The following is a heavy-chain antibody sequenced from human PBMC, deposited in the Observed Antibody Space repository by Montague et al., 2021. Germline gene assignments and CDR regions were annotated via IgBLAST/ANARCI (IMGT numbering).Heavy chain of an antibody. CDR2: IQTDGTST. Sequence: SLRLSCAVSGFAFSNYWMHWVRQAPGKGLVWVSRIQTDGTSTDYADSVKGRFTISRDNAKSTLYLQMNSLRAEDTAVYCCARIRKGADYWGQGTLVTVSS. CDR3: ARIRKGADY. CDR1: GFAFSNYW. V-gene: IGHV3-74*01. D-gene: IGHD3-16*01. J-gene: IGHJ4*02.